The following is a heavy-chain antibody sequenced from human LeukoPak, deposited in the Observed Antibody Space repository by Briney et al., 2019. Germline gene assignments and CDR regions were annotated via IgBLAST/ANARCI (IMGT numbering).Heavy chain of an antibody. D-gene: IGHD4-17*01. CDR3: ARGIDYGDYPNYYYYMDV. CDR1: GFTFTKYA. V-gene: IGHV3-23*01. Sequence: GGSLRLSCAASGFTFTKYAMSWVRQAAGKGLEWGSAIGGSGTKTFYAESVKGRFTISRDNAKNSLYLQMNSLRAEDTAVYYCARGIDYGDYPNYYYYMDVWGKGTTVTISS. CDR2: IGGSGTKT. J-gene: IGHJ6*03.